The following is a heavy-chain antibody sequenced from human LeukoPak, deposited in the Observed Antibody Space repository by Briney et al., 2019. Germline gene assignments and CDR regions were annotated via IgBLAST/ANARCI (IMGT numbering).Heavy chain of an antibody. CDR3: ARACKYSSIAARQFDY. CDR2: ISAYNGNT. J-gene: IGHJ4*02. D-gene: IGHD6-6*01. Sequence: ASVKVSCTASGYTFTSYGISWVRQAPGPGLEWMGWISAYNGNTNYAQKLQGRVIMTTDTSTSTAYMELRRLRSDDTALYYCARACKYSSIAARQFDYWGQGTLVTVSS. CDR1: GYTFTSYG. V-gene: IGHV1-18*01.